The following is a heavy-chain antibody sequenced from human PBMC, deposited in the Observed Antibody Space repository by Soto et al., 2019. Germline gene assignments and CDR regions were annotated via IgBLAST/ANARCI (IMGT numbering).Heavy chain of an antibody. CDR1: GFSLSTSGAA. CDR2: IYWDGDK. V-gene: IGHV2-5*02. D-gene: IGHD3-3*01. CDR3: AHRATMTIFGLIIDNGIWFDP. Sequence: QINLIESGPTLVKPTQTLTLTCTFSGFSLSTSGAAVGWVRQPPGRALEWLALIYWDGDKRYNASLGNRLTITKDTSMNHVVLTLTNVDPAYTATYYCAHRATMTIFGLIIDNGIWFDPWGQGTRVIVSS. J-gene: IGHJ5*02.